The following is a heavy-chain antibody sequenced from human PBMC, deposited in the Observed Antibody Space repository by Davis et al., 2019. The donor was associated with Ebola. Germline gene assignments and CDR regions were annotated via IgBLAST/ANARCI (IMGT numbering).Heavy chain of an antibody. CDR2: ISGSGGST. CDR3: ARVLDYDYVWGSYPPYYGMDV. Sequence: GGSLRLSCAASGFTFSSYAMSWVRQAPGKGLEWVSAISGSGGSTYYADSVKGRFTISRDNSKNTLYLQMNSLRAEDTAVYYCARVLDYDYVWGSYPPYYGMDVWGQGTTVTVSS. V-gene: IGHV3-23*01. CDR1: GFTFSSYA. D-gene: IGHD3-16*01. J-gene: IGHJ6*02.